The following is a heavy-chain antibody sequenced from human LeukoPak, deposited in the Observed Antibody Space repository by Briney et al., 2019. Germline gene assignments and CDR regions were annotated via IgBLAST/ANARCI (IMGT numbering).Heavy chain of an antibody. D-gene: IGHD2-2*01. CDR1: GFTFSSYW. V-gene: IGHV3-7*01. Sequence: PGGSLRLSCAASGFTFSSYWMSWVRQAPGKGLEWVANINQDGGEKFYVDSVKGRFTISRDNAKNSLYLQMNSLRAEDTAVYYCARDIVVVPATFDYWGQGTLVSVSS. J-gene: IGHJ4*02. CDR2: INQDGGEK. CDR3: ARDIVVVPATFDY.